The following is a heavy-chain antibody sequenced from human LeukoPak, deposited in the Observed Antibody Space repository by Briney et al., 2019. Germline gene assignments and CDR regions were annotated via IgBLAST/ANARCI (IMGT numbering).Heavy chain of an antibody. D-gene: IGHD6-19*01. CDR2: ISYDGSNK. V-gene: IGHV3-30*18. CDR3: AKDENSVAGLDYFDY. J-gene: IGHJ4*02. CDR1: GFTFSSYG. Sequence: PGGSLRLSCAASGFTFSSYGMHWVRQAPGKGLEWVAVISYDGSNKYYADSVKGRFTISRDNSKNTLYLQMNSLRAEDTAVYYCAKDENSVAGLDYFDYWGQGTLVTVSS.